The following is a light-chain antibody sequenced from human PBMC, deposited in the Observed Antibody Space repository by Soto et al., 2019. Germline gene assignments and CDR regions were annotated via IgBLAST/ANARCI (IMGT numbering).Light chain of an antibody. Sequence: QSVLTQPPSVSAAPGQKVTISCSGSSSNIGDNFVSWYQHLPGRAPKLLIYENYRPPSGSPERFSGSKSGTSATLGITGLQTGDEADYYCGTWDSSLSAVLFGGGTKLTVL. CDR1: SSNIGDNF. CDR3: GTWDSSLSAVL. J-gene: IGLJ2*01. CDR2: ENY. V-gene: IGLV1-51*02.